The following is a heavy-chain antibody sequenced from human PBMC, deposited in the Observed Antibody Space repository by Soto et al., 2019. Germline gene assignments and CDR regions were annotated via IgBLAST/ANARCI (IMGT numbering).Heavy chain of an antibody. CDR2: INHSGST. CDR1: GGSFSGYY. CDR3: ARMLEVSTTPGYYYYGMDV. V-gene: IGHV4-34*01. J-gene: IGHJ6*02. Sequence: PSETLSLTCAVYGGSFSGYYWSWIRQPPGKGLEWIGEINHSGSTNYNPSLKSRVTISVDTSKNQFSLELSRLRSDDTAVYYRARMLEVSTTPGYYYYGMDVWGQGTTVTVSS. D-gene: IGHD1-7*01.